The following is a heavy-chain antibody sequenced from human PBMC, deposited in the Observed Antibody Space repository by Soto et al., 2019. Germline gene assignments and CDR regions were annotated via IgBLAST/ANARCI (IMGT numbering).Heavy chain of an antibody. CDR1: GGSISSYY. CDR2: IYYSGST. J-gene: IGHJ4*02. CDR3: ARHITRKSGADY. D-gene: IGHD1-20*01. V-gene: IGHV4-59*04. Sequence: SETLSLTCTVSGGSISSYYWSWIRQPPGKGLEWIGNIYYSGSTYYNPSLKSRVTISVDTSKNQFSLKLSSVTAADTAVYYCARHITRKSGADYWGQGTLVTVS.